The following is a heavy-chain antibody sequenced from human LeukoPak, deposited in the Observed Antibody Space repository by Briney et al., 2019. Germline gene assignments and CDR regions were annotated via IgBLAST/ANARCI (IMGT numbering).Heavy chain of an antibody. CDR1: GGSISSGGYY. Sequence: PSETLSLTRTVSGGSISSGGYYWSWIRQHPGKGLEWIGYIYYSGSTYYNPSLKSRITISVDTSKNQFSLKLSSVTAADTAVYYCARADILTGYYDYWGQGTLVTVSS. D-gene: IGHD3-9*01. CDR3: ARADILTGYYDY. V-gene: IGHV4-31*03. CDR2: IYYSGST. J-gene: IGHJ4*02.